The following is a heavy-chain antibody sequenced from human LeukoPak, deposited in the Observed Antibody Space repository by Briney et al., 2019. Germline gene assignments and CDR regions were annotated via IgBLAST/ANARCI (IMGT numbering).Heavy chain of an antibody. CDR2: INPSGTFT. CDR1: GYNFSIHW. V-gene: IGHV1-46*01. D-gene: IGHD5-24*01. CDR3: ARIRDGYNDAYDI. J-gene: IGHJ3*02. Sequence: GASVKVSCKASGYNFSIHWMHWVRQAPGQGLEWVGIINPSGTFTSYAQKLQGRVTVTRDMSTSTVYMELSNLRSEDTAVYYCARIRDGYNDAYDIWGQGTVVTVPS.